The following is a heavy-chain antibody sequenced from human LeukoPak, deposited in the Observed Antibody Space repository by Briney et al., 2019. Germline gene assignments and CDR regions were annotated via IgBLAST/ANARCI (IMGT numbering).Heavy chain of an antibody. J-gene: IGHJ6*02. V-gene: IGHV1-69*04. CDR3: ATARYYDSSGYSASYYYYGMDV. CDR1: GGTFSSYA. CDR2: IIPILGIA. D-gene: IGHD3-22*01. Sequence: GASVKVSCKASGGTFSSYAISWVRQAPGQGLEWMGRIIPILGIANYAQKFQGRVTITADKSTSTAYMELSSLRSEDTAVYYCATARYYDSSGYSASYYYYGMDVWGQGTMVTVSS.